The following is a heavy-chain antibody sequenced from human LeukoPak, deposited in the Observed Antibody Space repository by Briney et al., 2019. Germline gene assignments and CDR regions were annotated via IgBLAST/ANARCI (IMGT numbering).Heavy chain of an antibody. J-gene: IGHJ4*02. CDR3: ARYGSSWSFDY. D-gene: IGHD6-13*01. CDR2: ISSSGRTI. V-gene: IGHV3-48*01. CDR1: GFTFRTFN. Sequence: GGCLRLSCTAYGFTFRTFNMDWVRRAPGKGLEWVSCISSSGRTIYYADSVKGRFTTSRDNAKNSLYLQMNSLRAEDTAVYYCARYGSSWSFDYWGQGTLVTVSS.